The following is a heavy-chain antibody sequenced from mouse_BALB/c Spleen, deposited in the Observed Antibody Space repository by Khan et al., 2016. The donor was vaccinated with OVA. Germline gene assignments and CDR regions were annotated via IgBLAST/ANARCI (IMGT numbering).Heavy chain of an antibody. CDR2: INPENGNT. J-gene: IGHJ2*01. Sequence: VQLQQSGTELVRPGASVRLSCTASGFNIKDYYIHWVKQRPDQGLEWIGGINPENGNTAYDPTFQGQASITADTSTHTPYLQLSSLTSEDTAVWYCPRSFLLFFDYWGLGTTLTVSS. V-gene: IGHV14-1*02. CDR3: PRSFLLFFDY. CDR1: GFNIKDYY.